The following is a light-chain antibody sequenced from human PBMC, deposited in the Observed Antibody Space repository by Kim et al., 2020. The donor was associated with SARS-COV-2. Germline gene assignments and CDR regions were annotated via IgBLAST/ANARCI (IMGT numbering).Light chain of an antibody. CDR3: LQDYNYPRT. J-gene: IGKJ1*01. CDR2: GAS. V-gene: IGKV1-6*01. Sequence: AIQMTQSPSSLSASVGDRVTITCRASQGIRNDLGWYQQKPGKAPKLLIYGASILQSGVPSRFSGSGSGTDFTLTISSLQPEDFATYYCLQDYNYPRTFGQWTKVDIK. CDR1: QGIRND.